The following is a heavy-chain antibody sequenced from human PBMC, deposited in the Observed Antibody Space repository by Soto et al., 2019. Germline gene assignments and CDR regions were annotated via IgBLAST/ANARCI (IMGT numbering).Heavy chain of an antibody. J-gene: IGHJ4*02. Sequence: GGSLRLSCSASGFTFSNFVMHWVRQGPGKGLEWVAIISYDGSQKHYADSVKGRFTISRDNSNKTLFLNMNSLRAEDTAVYYCAAMHYNFWSGSVDYWGQGIEVTVSS. D-gene: IGHD3-3*01. CDR1: GFTFSNFV. CDR2: ISYDGSQK. V-gene: IGHV3-30-3*01. CDR3: AAMHYNFWSGSVDY.